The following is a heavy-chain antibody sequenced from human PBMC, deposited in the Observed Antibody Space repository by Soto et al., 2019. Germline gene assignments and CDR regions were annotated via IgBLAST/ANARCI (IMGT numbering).Heavy chain of an antibody. Sequence: SVKVSCKASGGTFSSYAISWVRQAPGQGLEWMGGIIPIFGTANYAQKFQGRVTITADESTSTAYMELSSLRSEDTAVYYCAREGDRRKVSYSYYGRDLWGQGTTVTVSS. CDR3: AREGDRRKVSYSYYGRDL. J-gene: IGHJ6*02. D-gene: IGHD3-16*01. V-gene: IGHV1-69*13. CDR2: IIPIFGTA. CDR1: GGTFSSYA.